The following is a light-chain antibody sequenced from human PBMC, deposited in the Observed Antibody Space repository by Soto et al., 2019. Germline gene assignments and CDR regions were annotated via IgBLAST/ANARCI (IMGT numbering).Light chain of an antibody. CDR1: QSVSSS. CDR2: GAS. V-gene: IGKV3-15*01. Sequence: EIVLTQSPATLSLSPGERATLSCRSSQSVSSSLAWYQQKPGQAPRLLIYGASTRATGIPARFSGSGSGTEFTLTINSLQSEDFALYYCQQRSNRITFGQGTRLEIK. J-gene: IGKJ5*01. CDR3: QQRSNRIT.